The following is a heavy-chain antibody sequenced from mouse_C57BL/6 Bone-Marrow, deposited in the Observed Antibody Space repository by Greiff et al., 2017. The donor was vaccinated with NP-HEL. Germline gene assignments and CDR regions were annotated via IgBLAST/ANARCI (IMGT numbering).Heavy chain of an antibody. CDR2: IRLKSDNYAT. CDR3: NYGSWFAY. Sequence: EVKLLESGGGLVQPGGSMKLSCVASGFTFSNYWMNWVRQSPEKGLEWVAQIRLKSDNYATHYAESVKGRFTISRDDSKSSVYLQMNNLRAEDTGIYYCNYGSWFAYWGQGTLVTVSA. J-gene: IGHJ3*01. V-gene: IGHV6-3*01. D-gene: IGHD1-1*02. CDR1: GFTFSNYW.